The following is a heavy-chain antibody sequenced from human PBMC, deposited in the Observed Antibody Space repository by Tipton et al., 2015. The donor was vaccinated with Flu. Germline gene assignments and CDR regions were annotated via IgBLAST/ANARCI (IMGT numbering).Heavy chain of an antibody. D-gene: IGHD3-10*01. V-gene: IGHV4-34*01. CDR1: GGSFSGYY. J-gene: IGHJ2*01. CDR2: INHSRIT. CDR3: ARVGSRTYPFYWYFDL. Sequence: TLSLTCAIYGGSFSGYYWSWIRQPPGKGLEWIGEINHSRITNYNPSLKGRVTISVDTSKKQFSLKLTSVTAADTAVYFCARVGSRTYPFYWYFDLWGRGTLVTVSS.